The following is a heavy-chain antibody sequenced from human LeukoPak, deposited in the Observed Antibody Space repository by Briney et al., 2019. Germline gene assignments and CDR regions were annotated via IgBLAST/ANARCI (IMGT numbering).Heavy chain of an antibody. D-gene: IGHD3-10*01. J-gene: IGHJ6*02. CDR2: ISSSSSYI. CDR3: ARDLRSGSFYYYGMDV. CDR1: GFTFSSYS. V-gene: IGHV3-21*01. Sequence: GRSLRLSCAASGFTFSSYSMNWVRQAPGKGLEWVSSISSSSSYIYYAVSVKGRFTISRDNAKNSLYLQMNSLRAEDTAVYYCARDLRSGSFYYYGMDVWGQGTMVTVSS.